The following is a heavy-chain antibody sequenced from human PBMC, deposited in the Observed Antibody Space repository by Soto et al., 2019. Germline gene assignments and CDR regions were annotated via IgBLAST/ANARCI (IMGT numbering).Heavy chain of an antibody. CDR1: GCTFSSYA. D-gene: IGHD2-21*02. J-gene: IGHJ4*02. V-gene: IGHV1-69*13. Sequence: ASVKVSCKASGCTFSSYAISWVGQAPGQGLEWMGGIIPIFGTANYAQKFQGRVTITADESTSTAYMELSSLRSEDTAVYYCVAHVVVTETGSEYWGQATLVIVS. CDR2: IIPIFGTA. CDR3: VAHVVVTETGSEY.